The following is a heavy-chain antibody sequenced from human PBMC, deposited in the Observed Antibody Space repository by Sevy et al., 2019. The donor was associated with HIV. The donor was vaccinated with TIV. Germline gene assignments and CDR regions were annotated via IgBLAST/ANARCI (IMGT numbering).Heavy chain of an antibody. Sequence: GGSLRLSCAASGFTFSSYSMNWVRQAPGKGLEWVSSISSSSSYIYYADSVKGRFTISRDNAKNSLYLQMNSLRAEDTAVYYCARSGYCSSTSCWDPYYYYYMDVWGKGTTVTVSS. CDR2: ISSSSSYI. CDR1: GFTFSSYS. J-gene: IGHJ6*03. D-gene: IGHD2-2*01. V-gene: IGHV3-21*01. CDR3: ARSGYCSSTSCWDPYYYYYMDV.